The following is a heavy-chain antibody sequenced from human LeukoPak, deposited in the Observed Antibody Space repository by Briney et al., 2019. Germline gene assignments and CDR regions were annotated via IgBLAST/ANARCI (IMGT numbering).Heavy chain of an antibody. V-gene: IGHV4-39*07. D-gene: IGHD4-17*01. J-gene: IGHJ6*02. CDR2: IYYSGST. Sequence: SETLSLTCTVSGGSISSSSYYWGWIRQPPGKGLEWIGSIYYSGSTYYNPSLKSRVTISVDTSKNQFSLKLSSVTAADTAVYYCAREAGLYGPRSMDVWGQGTTVTVSS. CDR3: AREAGLYGPRSMDV. CDR1: GGSISSSSYY.